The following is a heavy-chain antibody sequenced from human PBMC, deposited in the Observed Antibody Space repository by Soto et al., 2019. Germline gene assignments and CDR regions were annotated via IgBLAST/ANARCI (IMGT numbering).Heavy chain of an antibody. CDR1: GFTFSGDA. CDR2: ISGSGGST. CDR3: ATGSDLHNH. J-gene: IGHJ5*02. V-gene: IGHV3-23*01. D-gene: IGHD6-25*01. Sequence: GGSLRLSCAASGFTFSGDAMSWVRQAPGKGLEWVSAISGSGGSTYLADSVKGRFTISRDNSKNTLYLQMDSLRAEDTAVYFCATGSDLHNHWGRGTLVTVSS.